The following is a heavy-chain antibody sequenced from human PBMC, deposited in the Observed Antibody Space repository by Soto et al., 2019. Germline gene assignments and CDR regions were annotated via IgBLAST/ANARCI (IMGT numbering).Heavy chain of an antibody. V-gene: IGHV3-30*18. CDR1: GFTFSSYG. J-gene: IGHJ4*02. Sequence: QVQLVESGGGVVQPGRSLRLSCAASGFTFSSYGMHWVRQAPGKGLEWVAVISYDGSNKYYADSVKGRFTISRDNSKNTLYLQMNSLRAEDTAVYYCANDSSGYYWGYFDYWGQGTLVTVSS. CDR2: ISYDGSNK. D-gene: IGHD3-22*01. CDR3: ANDSSGYYWGYFDY.